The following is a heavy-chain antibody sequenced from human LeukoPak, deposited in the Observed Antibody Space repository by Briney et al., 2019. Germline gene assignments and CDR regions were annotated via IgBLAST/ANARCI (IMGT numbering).Heavy chain of an antibody. J-gene: IGHJ4*02. D-gene: IGHD3-10*02. CDR3: ARGMFGGSLNFDY. CDR2: INHSGST. CDR1: GGSFSGYY. Sequence: PSETLSLTCAVYGGSFSGYYWSWIPQPPRKGLEWIGEINHSGSTNYNPSLKSRVTISVDTSKNQFSLKLSSVTAADTAVYYCARGMFGGSLNFDYWGQGTLVTVSS. V-gene: IGHV4-34*01.